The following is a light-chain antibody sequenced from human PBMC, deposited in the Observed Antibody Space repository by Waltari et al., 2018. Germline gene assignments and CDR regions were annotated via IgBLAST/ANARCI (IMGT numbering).Light chain of an antibody. CDR1: QSVSRT. CDR2: DAT. V-gene: IGKV3-20*01. CDR3: QKYGTRPAT. J-gene: IGKJ1*01. Sequence: EIVLTQSPDSLSLSPGDRATLSCRASQSVSRTLAWYQQRPGQAPRLLIDDATSRATGIPDRFSGSGSGTDFSLTISRLEPEYFAVYYCQKYGTRPATFGQWTKVEVK.